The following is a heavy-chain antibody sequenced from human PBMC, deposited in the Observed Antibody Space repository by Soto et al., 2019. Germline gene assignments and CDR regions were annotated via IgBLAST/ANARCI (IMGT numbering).Heavy chain of an antibody. J-gene: IGHJ1*01. CDR3: ANTLRGDYYFFQH. V-gene: IGHV4-4*02. Sequence: QVQLQESGPGLVKPSGTLSLTCAVSGGSISSSNWWSWVRQPPGKGLEWIGEIYHSGTTYYNPSLKSRVAISVDTSKNQFSLKLTSVTAADTAVYYCANTLRGDYYFFQHWGQGTLVTVSS. CDR2: IYHSGTT. D-gene: IGHD2-21*02. CDR1: GGSISSSNW.